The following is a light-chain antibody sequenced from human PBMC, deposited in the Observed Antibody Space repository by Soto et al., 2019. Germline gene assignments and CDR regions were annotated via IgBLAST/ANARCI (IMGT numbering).Light chain of an antibody. CDR1: QSVSSSY. CDR2: GAS. Sequence: EIVLTQSPVTLALSPGEIATLSCRASQSVSSSYLAWYQQKPGQAPRLLIYGASSRATGIPDRFSGSGSGTDFTLTISRLEPEDFAVYYCQKYGSSALNFGGGTKVDIK. V-gene: IGKV3-20*01. CDR3: QKYGSSALN. J-gene: IGKJ4*01.